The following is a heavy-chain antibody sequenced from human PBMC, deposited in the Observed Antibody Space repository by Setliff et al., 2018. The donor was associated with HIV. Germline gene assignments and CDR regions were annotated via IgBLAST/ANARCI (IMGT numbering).Heavy chain of an antibody. CDR3: ARDVTVRLSVEYYFDY. J-gene: IGHJ4*02. CDR1: GFTFTTYA. V-gene: IGHV3-30*04. D-gene: IGHD2-15*01. CDR2: ISIYDGSEK. Sequence: PGGSLRLSCAASGFTFTTYAMHWVRQAPGKGLEWVAVISIYDGSEKYYADSVKGRFPISRDNSKNMLYLEMNSLRAEDTAIYYCARDVTVRLSVEYYFDYWGQGTLVTVSS.